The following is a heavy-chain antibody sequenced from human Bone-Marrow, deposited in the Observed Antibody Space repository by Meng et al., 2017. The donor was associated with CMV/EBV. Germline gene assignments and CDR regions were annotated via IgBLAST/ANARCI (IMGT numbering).Heavy chain of an antibody. J-gene: IGHJ6*02. CDR2: IIPIFGTA. V-gene: IGHV1-69*05. Sequence: SVKVSCKASGYTFTGYYMHWVRQAPGQGLEWMGGIIPIFGTANYAQKFQGRVTITTDESTSTAYMELSSLRSEDTAVYYCARDRCSSTSCYTDYYGMDVWGQGTTVTVSS. CDR3: ARDRCSSTSCYTDYYGMDV. CDR1: GYTFTGYY. D-gene: IGHD2-2*02.